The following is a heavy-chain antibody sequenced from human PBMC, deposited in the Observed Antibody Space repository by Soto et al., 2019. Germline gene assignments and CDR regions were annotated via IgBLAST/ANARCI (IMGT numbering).Heavy chain of an antibody. V-gene: IGHV4-39*01. CDR3: ARQDCSGGSCFPGIDY. CDR1: GGSITTTTSC. D-gene: IGHD2-15*01. CDR2: IYYSGST. Sequence: QLQLQESGPGLVKPSETRSLTCTVSGGSITTTTSCWGWIRQPPGKGLEWIGTIYYSGSTYYNPFLKSRVSISVDPSRNQFTLKLSSVTAADTAVYYCARQDCSGGSCFPGIDYWGQGTLVTVSS. J-gene: IGHJ4*02.